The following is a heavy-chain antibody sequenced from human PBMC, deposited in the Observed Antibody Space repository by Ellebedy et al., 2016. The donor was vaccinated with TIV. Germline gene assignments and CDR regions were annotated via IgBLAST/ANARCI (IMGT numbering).Heavy chain of an antibody. V-gene: IGHV3-30-3*01. J-gene: IGHJ4*02. CDR3: ARESPPYCSGGSCYISDY. D-gene: IGHD2-15*01. CDR1: GFTFNSYA. Sequence: GGSLRLXCAASGFTFNSYAMHWVRQAPGKGLEWVAVISYDGSNKYYADSVKGRFTISRDNSKNTLYLQMNSLRAEDTAVYYCARESPPYCSGGSCYISDYWGQGTLVTVSS. CDR2: ISYDGSNK.